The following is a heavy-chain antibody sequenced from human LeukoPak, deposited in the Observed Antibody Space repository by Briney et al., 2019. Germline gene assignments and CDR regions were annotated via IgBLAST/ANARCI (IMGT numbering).Heavy chain of an antibody. CDR2: ISGSGGST. J-gene: IGHJ4*02. CDR3: ANHVGSQTNLGFNSYCGGDCFFDY. CDR1: GFTFSSYA. D-gene: IGHD2-21*02. Sequence: GGSLRLSCAASGFTFSSYAMSWVRQAPGKGLEWVSAISGSGGSTYYADSVKGRFTISRDNSKNTLYLQMNSLRAEDTAVYYCANHVGSQTNLGFNSYCGGDCFFDYWGQGTLVTVSS. V-gene: IGHV3-23*01.